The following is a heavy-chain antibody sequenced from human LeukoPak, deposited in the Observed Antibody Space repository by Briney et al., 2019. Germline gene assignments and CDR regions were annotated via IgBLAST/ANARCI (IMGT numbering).Heavy chain of an antibody. V-gene: IGHV1-69*04. Sequence: GASVKVSCKASGGTFSSYAISWVRQAPGQGLEWMGRIIPILGIANYAQKFQGRVTITADKSTSTAYMELSSLRSEDTAVYYCARGKDYGGNHPQPFDYWGQGTLVTVSS. CDR1: GGTFSSYA. J-gene: IGHJ4*02. CDR3: ARGKDYGGNHPQPFDY. D-gene: IGHD4-23*01. CDR2: IIPILGIA.